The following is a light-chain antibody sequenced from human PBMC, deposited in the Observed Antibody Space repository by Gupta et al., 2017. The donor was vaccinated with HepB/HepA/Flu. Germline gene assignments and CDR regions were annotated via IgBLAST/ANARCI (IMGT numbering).Light chain of an antibody. V-gene: IGLV2-23*02. CDR1: SSDVGSYNL. Sequence: QSALTQPASVSGSPGQSITIPCTGTSSDVGSYNLVSWYQQHPGKAPKLMIYEVSKRPSGVSNRFSGSKSGNTASLTISGLQAEDEADYYCCSYAGSSTFEGVFGGGTKLTVL. CDR3: CSYAGSSTFEGV. J-gene: IGLJ3*02. CDR2: EVS.